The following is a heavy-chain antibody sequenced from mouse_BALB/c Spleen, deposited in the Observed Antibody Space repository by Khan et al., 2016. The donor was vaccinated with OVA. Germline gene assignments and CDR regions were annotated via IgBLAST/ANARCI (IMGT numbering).Heavy chain of an antibody. V-gene: IGHV5-6*01. CDR3: ARQGYGGGFAY. J-gene: IGHJ3*01. Sequence: EVELVESGGDLVKPGGSLKLSCAASGFTFSSCGMSWVRQTPDKRLEWVAIIISGDIYTYYPDSVKGRFTISRDNAKNTLYLQMSSLKSEDTAMYYCARQGYGGGFAYWGQGTLVTVSA. CDR2: IISGDIYT. D-gene: IGHD1-1*01. CDR1: GFTFSSCG.